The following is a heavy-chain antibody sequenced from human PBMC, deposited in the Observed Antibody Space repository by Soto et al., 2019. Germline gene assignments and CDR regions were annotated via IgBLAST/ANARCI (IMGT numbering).Heavy chain of an antibody. CDR1: VYSFTSYC. CDR2: IYPGDSDT. CDR3: ARLNFDSSSWYAPKYGMDV. Sequence: GESLKISCKGSVYSFTSYCIGWVRQMPGKGLEWMWIIYPGDSDTRYSPSFQGQVTISADKSISTAYLQWSSLKASDTAMYYCARLNFDSSSWYAPKYGMDVWGQGTTVTVSS. J-gene: IGHJ6*02. V-gene: IGHV5-51*01. D-gene: IGHD6-13*01.